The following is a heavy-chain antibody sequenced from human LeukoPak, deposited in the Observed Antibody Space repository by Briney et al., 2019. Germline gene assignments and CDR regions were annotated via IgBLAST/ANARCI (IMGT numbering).Heavy chain of an antibody. Sequence: PSETLSLTCSVSSYSIPSGYYWGWIRPPPGKGLEWIGSISLSGHTYYNPSLKSRVTISVDTSKNQYSLKLSSVTAADTAVYYCARDSSYYDFWSGFSNYYYYMDVWGKGTTVTVSS. CDR3: ARDSSYYDFWSGFSNYYYYMDV. CDR1: SYSIPSGYY. CDR2: ISLSGHT. D-gene: IGHD3-3*01. J-gene: IGHJ6*03. V-gene: IGHV4-38-2*02.